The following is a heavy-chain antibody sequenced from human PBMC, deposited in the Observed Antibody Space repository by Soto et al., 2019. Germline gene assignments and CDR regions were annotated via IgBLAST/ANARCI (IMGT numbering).Heavy chain of an antibody. D-gene: IGHD1-26*01. CDR1: GYTFTNDF. V-gene: IGHV1-46*01. CDR3: ATRVGSVGVLDY. CDR2: INPSGSST. J-gene: IGHJ4*02. Sequence: ASVKVSCKASGYTFTNDFMHWVRQAPGQGLEWMGIINPSGSSTTYAQKFQGRVTMTRDTSTSTLYMELRSLRSEDTAVYYCATRVGSVGVLDYWGLGTLVTVS.